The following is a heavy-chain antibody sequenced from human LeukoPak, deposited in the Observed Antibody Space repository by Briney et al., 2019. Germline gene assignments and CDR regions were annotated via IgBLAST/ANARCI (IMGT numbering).Heavy chain of an antibody. Sequence: SETLSLTCAVYGGSFSGYYWSWIRQPPGKGLEWIGEINHSGSTNYNPSLKSRVTISVDTSKNQFSLKLSSVTAADTAVYYCARGVRDIVVVPAVQIREGNWFDPWGQGTLVTVSS. CDR2: INHSGST. V-gene: IGHV4-34*01. J-gene: IGHJ5*02. D-gene: IGHD2-2*01. CDR1: GGSFSGYY. CDR3: ARGVRDIVVVPAVQIREGNWFDP.